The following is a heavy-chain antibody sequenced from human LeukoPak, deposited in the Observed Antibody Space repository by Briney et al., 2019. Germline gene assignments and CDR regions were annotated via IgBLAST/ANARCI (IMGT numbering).Heavy chain of an antibody. Sequence: PGRSLRLSCTASGFPFGDYAMSWFRQAPGKGLEWVGFIRSKAFGGTAEYAASVKGRFTISRDDSTSIAYLQMNSLKTEDTAVYYCTRDGSGSYYHPPFDYWGQGTRVTVSS. V-gene: IGHV3-49*03. D-gene: IGHD3-10*01. CDR3: TRDGSGSYYHPPFDY. J-gene: IGHJ4*02. CDR1: GFPFGDYA. CDR2: IRSKAFGGTA.